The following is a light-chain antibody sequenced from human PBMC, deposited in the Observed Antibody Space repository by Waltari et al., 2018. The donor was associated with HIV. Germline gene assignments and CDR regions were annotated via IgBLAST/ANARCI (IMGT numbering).Light chain of an antibody. Sequence: EILLTQSPPTPSVSPGERATLSCWASQSVSSSYLAWYQQRPGQAPRLLIYGASNRATGVPDRISGSGSGTQFTLTISRMQPEDFALYYCQQYGTSPITFGGGTRVEIK. V-gene: IGKV3-20*01. CDR1: QSVSSSY. CDR2: GAS. J-gene: IGKJ4*01. CDR3: QQYGTSPIT.